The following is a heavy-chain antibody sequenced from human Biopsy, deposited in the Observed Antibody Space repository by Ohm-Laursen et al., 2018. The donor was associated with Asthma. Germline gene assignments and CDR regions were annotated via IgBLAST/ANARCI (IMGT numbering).Heavy chain of an antibody. V-gene: IGHV4-30-2*01. J-gene: IGHJ4*02. D-gene: IGHD5-24*01. CDR2: IYHSGST. CDR1: GGSISSGGYS. CDR3: ARVKDSYNFDY. Sequence: SQTLSLTCAVSGGSISSGGYSWSWIRQPPGKGLEWIGYIYHSGSTYYNPSLKSRATISVDRSKNQFSLKLSSVTAADTAVYYCARVKDSYNFDYWGQGTLVTVSS.